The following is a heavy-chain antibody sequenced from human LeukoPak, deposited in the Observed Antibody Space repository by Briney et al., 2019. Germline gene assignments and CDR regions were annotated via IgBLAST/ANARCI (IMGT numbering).Heavy chain of an antibody. J-gene: IGHJ4*02. V-gene: IGHV1-69*04. CDR3: ARDSEDYYDSSTSWD. D-gene: IGHD3-22*01. CDR1: GGTFSSYA. CDR2: IIPILGIA. Sequence: ASVKVSCKASGGTFSSYATSWVRQAPGQGLEWMGRIIPILGIANYAQKFQGRVTITADKSTSTAYMELSSLRSEDTAVYYCARDSEDYYDSSTSWDWGQGTLVTVSS.